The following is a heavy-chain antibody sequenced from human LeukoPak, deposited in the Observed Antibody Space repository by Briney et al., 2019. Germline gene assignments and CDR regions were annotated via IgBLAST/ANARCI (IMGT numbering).Heavy chain of an antibody. CDR2: ISYDGSNK. CDR3: ARGEDGYSSSHSFDY. J-gene: IGHJ4*02. CDR1: GFTFSSYA. Sequence: PGRSLRLSCAASGFTFSSYAMHWVRQAPGKGLEWVAVISYDGSNKYYADSVKGRFTISRDNSKNTLYLQMNSLRAEDTAVYYCARGEDGYSSSHSFDYWGQGTLVTVSS. D-gene: IGHD6-13*01. V-gene: IGHV3-30-3*01.